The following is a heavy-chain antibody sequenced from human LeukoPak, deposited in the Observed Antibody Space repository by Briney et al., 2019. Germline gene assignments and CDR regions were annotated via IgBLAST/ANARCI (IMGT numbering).Heavy chain of an antibody. CDR3: ARGSIYYDSSGYYYLIDY. CDR2: ISSSSSYI. Sequence: GGSLRLSCAASGFTFSSYSMNWVRQAPGKGLEWVSSISSSSSYIYYADSVKGRFTISRDNSKNTLYLQMNSLRAEDTAVYYCARGSIYYDSSGYYYLIDYWGQGTLVTVSS. J-gene: IGHJ4*02. CDR1: GFTFSSYS. D-gene: IGHD3-22*01. V-gene: IGHV3-21*01.